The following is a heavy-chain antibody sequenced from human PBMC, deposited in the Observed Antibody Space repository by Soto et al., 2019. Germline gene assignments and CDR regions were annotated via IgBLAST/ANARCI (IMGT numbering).Heavy chain of an antibody. CDR3: ARGGLTYCSSACQSDY. CDR2: ISAYNGNT. J-gene: IGHJ4*02. CDR1: GYTFTSYG. Sequence: ASVKVSCKASGYTFTSYGISWVRQSPGQGLEWMGWISAYNGNTNYAQKLQGRLTMTTDTSTSTAYMELRSLRSDDTAVYYCARGGLTYCSSACQSDYWGQGTMVTVSS. D-gene: IGHD2-2*01. V-gene: IGHV1-18*04.